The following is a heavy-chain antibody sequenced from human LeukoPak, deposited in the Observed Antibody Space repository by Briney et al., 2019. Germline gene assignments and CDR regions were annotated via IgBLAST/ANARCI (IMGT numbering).Heavy chain of an antibody. CDR2: IYSGGST. CDR1: GFTVSSNY. CDR3: ARDFTSQNFFDQ. J-gene: IGHJ4*01. D-gene: IGHD2/OR15-2a*01. V-gene: IGHV3-66*01. Sequence: GGSLRLSCAASGFTVSSNYMSWVRQAPGKGLEWVSVIYSGGSTYYADSVKGRFKISRDNAKNSLFLQMNNLRAEDTAIYYCARDFTSQNFFDQWGQGTLVTVSS.